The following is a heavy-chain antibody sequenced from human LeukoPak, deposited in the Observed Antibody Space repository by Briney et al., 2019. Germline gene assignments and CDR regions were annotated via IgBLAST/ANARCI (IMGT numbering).Heavy chain of an antibody. D-gene: IGHD4-23*01. CDR3: ARGRGGGGNPSRGLQH. V-gene: IGHV4-34*01. CDR1: GGSFSGYY. J-gene: IGHJ1*01. Sequence: SETLSLTCAVYGGSFSGYYWSWIRQPPGKGLEWIGEINHSGSTNYNPSLKSRVTMSVDTSKNQFSLKLSSVTAADTAVYYCARGRGGGGNPSRGLQHWGQGTLVTVSS. CDR2: INHSGST.